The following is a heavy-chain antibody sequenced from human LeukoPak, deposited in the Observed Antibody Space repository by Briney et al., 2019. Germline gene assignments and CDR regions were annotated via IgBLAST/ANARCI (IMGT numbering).Heavy chain of an antibody. V-gene: IGHV3-43*01. CDR1: GFTFDDYT. CDR3: AKDITPSSKSGYFDY. J-gene: IGHJ4*02. D-gene: IGHD4-11*01. CDR2: ISWDGGST. Sequence: GGSLRLSCAASGFTFDDYTMHWVRQAPGNGLEWVSLISWDGGSTYYADSVKGRFTISRDYSKNSLYLQMNSLRTEDTALYYCAKDITPSSKSGYFDYWGQGTLVTVSS.